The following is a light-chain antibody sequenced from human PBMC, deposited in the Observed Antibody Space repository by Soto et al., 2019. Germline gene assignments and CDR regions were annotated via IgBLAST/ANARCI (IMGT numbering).Light chain of an antibody. J-gene: IGKJ4*01. V-gene: IGKV3-11*01. CDR1: QSVRSA. CDR2: DAS. Sequence: EILLTQSPATLSLSPGERSTLSCRASQSVRSALAWYQQKPGQAPRLLIYDASNRATGIPARFSGSGSGTDVPLTISSLEPEDFAVYYCQQRSNWPLTFGGGTKVEIK. CDR3: QQRSNWPLT.